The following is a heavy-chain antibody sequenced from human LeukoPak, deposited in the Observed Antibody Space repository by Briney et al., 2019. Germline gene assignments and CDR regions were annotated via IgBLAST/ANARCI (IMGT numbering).Heavy chain of an antibody. CDR3: ARDPNYYDSSGQGIDY. V-gene: IGHV1-69*10. CDR1: GGTFSSYA. CDR2: XXXILGIA. J-gene: IGHJ4*02. D-gene: IGHD3-22*01. Sequence: ASVKVSCKASGGTFSSYAIXXVXXXXXXXXXXXXXXXXILGIANYAQKFQGRVTITADKSTSTAYMELSSLRSEDTAVYYCARDPNYYDSSGQGIDYWGQGTLVTVSS.